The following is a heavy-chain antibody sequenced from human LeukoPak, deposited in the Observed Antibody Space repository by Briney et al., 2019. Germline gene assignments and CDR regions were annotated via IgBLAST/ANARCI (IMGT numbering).Heavy chain of an antibody. CDR2: VDYSGST. Sequence: SETLSLTCTVSGGTNSRNYWSWIQQPPRKGLEWIAYVDYSGSTSYNPSLKSRLTISVDASKNQFSLKLSSVTAADTAVYYCARDRRRELLHAFDIWGQGTMVTVSS. CDR3: ARDRRRELLHAFDI. J-gene: IGHJ3*02. D-gene: IGHD1-26*01. CDR1: GGTNSRNY. V-gene: IGHV4-59*01.